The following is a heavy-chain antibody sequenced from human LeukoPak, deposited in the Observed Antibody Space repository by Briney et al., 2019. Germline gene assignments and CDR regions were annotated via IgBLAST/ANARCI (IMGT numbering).Heavy chain of an antibody. CDR1: GFTFSRYA. V-gene: IGHV3-23*01. J-gene: IGHJ1*01. D-gene: IGHD2-15*01. CDR3: AKAGCGDGSCYYAEYFQH. Sequence: GGSLRLSCAASGFTFSRYAMSWVRQAPGKGLESVSAISGSGGFTYYADSVKGRFTISRDNSKNTLFLQMNSLRAEDTAVYYCAKAGCGDGSCYYAEYFQHWGQGTLVTVSS. CDR2: ISGSGGFT.